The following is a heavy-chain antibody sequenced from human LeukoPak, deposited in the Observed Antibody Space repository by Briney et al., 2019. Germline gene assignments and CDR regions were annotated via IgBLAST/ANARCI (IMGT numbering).Heavy chain of an antibody. CDR1: GFTFSSYA. D-gene: IGHD5-24*01. CDR3: ARDRGRLQFDY. J-gene: IGHJ4*02. Sequence: PGGSLRLSCAASGFTFSSYAMSWVRQAPGKGLEWVANIKEDGSDKYYVDSVKGRFTISRDNVKNSLYLQMNSLRAEDTAVYYCARDRGRLQFDYWGQGTLVTVSS. V-gene: IGHV3-7*03. CDR2: IKEDGSDK.